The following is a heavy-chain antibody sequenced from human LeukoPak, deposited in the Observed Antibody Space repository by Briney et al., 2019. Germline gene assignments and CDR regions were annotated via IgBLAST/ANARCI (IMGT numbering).Heavy chain of an antibody. J-gene: IGHJ3*02. Sequence: SVKVSCKASGGTFSSYAISWVRQAPGQGLEWMGGIIPIFGTANYAQKFQGRVTITADESTSTAYMELSSLRSEDTAVYYCAREDGEYYYGSGSPKDAFDIWGQGTMVTVSS. CDR3: AREDGEYYYGSGSPKDAFDI. CDR1: GGTFSSYA. V-gene: IGHV1-69*13. CDR2: IIPIFGTA. D-gene: IGHD3-10*01.